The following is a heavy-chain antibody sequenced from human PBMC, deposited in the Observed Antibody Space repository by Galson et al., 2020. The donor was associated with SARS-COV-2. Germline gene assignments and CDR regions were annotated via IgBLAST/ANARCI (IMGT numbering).Heavy chain of an antibody. CDR3: ARDEGIRGYNYGRLYYGMDV. Sequence: NSGGSLRLSCAASAFLFSTYSMNWVRLAPGKGLEWVSSISTSSSYTYYVDSGKGRFSISRDNPRNSLYLQMNSLRAEDTAVYYCARDEGIRGYNYGRLYYGMDVWGQGTTVTVSS. CDR2: ISTSSSYT. D-gene: IGHD5-18*01. V-gene: IGHV3-21*01. J-gene: IGHJ6*02. CDR1: AFLFSTYS.